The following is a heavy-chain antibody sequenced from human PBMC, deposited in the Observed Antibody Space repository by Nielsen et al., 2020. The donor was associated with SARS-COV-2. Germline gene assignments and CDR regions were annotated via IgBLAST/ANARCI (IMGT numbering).Heavy chain of an antibody. CDR2: ISWNSGSI. CDR1: GFTFDDYA. D-gene: IGHD3-9*01. CDR3: ATLYDILTGYAFDI. Sequence: SLKISCAASGFTFDDYAMHWVRQAPGKGLEWVSGISWNSGSIGYADFVKGRFTISRDNAKNSLYLQMNSLRAEDTALYYCATLYDILTGYAFDIWGQGTMVTVSS. J-gene: IGHJ3*02. V-gene: IGHV3-9*01.